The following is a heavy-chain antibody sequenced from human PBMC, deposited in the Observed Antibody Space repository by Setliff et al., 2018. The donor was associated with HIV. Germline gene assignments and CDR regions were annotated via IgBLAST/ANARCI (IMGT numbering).Heavy chain of an antibody. Sequence: PSETLSLTCTVSGDSISSYYWSWIRQPPGKGLEWIGYIYYNGSTNYNPSLKSRVTISVDTSKNQLSLKLSSVTAADTAVYYCARQVGNKVLFDSWGQGTLVTSPQ. D-gene: IGHD7-27*01. CDR2: IYYNGST. CDR1: GDSISSYY. J-gene: IGHJ4*02. V-gene: IGHV4-59*01. CDR3: ARQVGNKVLFDS.